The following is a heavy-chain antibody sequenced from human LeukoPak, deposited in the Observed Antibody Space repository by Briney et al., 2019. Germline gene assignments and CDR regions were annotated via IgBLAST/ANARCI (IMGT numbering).Heavy chain of an antibody. Sequence: PTGGSLRLSCSASGFTFSSYAMSWVRQAPGKGLEWVSAISGSGGSTSYAECVKGRFTISRGNYKNTLYLQMNSLRAEDTAVYYCAKDTTPISDYWGQGTLVTVSS. CDR3: AKDTTPISDY. J-gene: IGHJ4*02. CDR2: ISGSGGST. V-gene: IGHV3-23*01. D-gene: IGHD1-1*01. CDR1: GFTFSSYA.